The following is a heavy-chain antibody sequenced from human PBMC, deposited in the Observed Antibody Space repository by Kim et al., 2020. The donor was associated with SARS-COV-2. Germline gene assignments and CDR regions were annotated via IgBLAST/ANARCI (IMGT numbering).Heavy chain of an antibody. D-gene: IGHD3-10*01. Sequence: YGGPGKGRLTISRRNSKNTLYLQMNSLRAEDTAVYYCARTLVLSGYYGMDVWGQGTTVTVSS. J-gene: IGHJ6*02. CDR3: ARTLVLSGYYGMDV. V-gene: IGHV3-33*01.